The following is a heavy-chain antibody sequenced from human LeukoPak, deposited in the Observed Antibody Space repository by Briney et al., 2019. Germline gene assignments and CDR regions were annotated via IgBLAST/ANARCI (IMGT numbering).Heavy chain of an antibody. D-gene: IGHD2-15*01. CDR3: AKSKGLPPTYYFDH. CDR2: ISGSGGGT. V-gene: IGHV3-23*01. J-gene: IGHJ4*02. CDR1: GFTFSSYA. Sequence: GGSLRLSCAASGFTFSSYAMSWVRQAPGRGLEWVSAISGSGGGTYYAGSMKGRFTISRDNSKNTLYLQMNSLRAEDTAVYYCAKSKGLPPTYYFDHWGQGTLVTVSS.